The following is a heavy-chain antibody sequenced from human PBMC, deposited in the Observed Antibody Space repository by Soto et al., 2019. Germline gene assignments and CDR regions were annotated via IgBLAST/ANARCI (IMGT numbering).Heavy chain of an antibody. CDR1: GFTFSSYE. CDR3: AKDHPVIEVVKVFEY. J-gene: IGHJ4*02. V-gene: IGHV3-48*03. D-gene: IGHD3-22*01. Sequence: PGGSLRLSCAASGFTFSSYEMNWVRQAPGKGLEWVSYISSSGSTIYYADSVKGRFTISRDNAKNSLYLQMNSLRAEDTAVYYCAKDHPVIEVVKVFEYWGRGALVTVSS. CDR2: ISSSGSTI.